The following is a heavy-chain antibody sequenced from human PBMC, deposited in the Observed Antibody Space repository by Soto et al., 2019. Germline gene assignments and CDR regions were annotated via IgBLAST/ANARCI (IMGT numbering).Heavy chain of an antibody. CDR3: ARAYITIFGVVIVPMDV. Sequence: QVQLVESGGGVVQPGRSLRLSCAASGFTFSSYAMHWVRQAPGKGPEWVAVISYDGSNKYYADSVKGRFTISRDNSKNTLYLQMNSLRAEDTAVYYCARAYITIFGVVIVPMDVWGQGTTVTVSS. V-gene: IGHV3-30-3*01. J-gene: IGHJ6*02. D-gene: IGHD3-3*01. CDR1: GFTFSSYA. CDR2: ISYDGSNK.